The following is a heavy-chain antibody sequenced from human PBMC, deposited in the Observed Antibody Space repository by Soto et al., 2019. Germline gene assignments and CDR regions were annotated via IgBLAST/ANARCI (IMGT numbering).Heavy chain of an antibody. Sequence: PSETLSLTCAVSSVSISSSNWWSWVRQPPGKGLEWIGEIYHSGSTNYNPSLKSRVTISVDKSKNQFSLKLSSVTAADTAVYYCARGGPGDYGAFDIWGQGTMVTVSS. CDR1: SVSISSSNW. D-gene: IGHD4-17*01. V-gene: IGHV4-4*02. J-gene: IGHJ3*02. CDR3: ARGGPGDYGAFDI. CDR2: IYHSGST.